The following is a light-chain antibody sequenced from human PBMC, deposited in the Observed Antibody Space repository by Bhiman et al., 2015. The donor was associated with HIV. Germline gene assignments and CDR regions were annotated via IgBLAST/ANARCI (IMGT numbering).Light chain of an antibody. V-gene: IGLV1-51*02. CDR2: ENN. Sequence: QSVLTQPPSVSAAPGQTVTISCSGSTSNIGHNFLSWFQHVPGTAPKLLIYENNKRASGIPDRFSGSNSASLTISGLRIDDEADYYCQSYDVNVRVLFGGGTKLTVL. J-gene: IGLJ2*01. CDR1: TSNIGHNF. CDR3: QSYDVNVRVL.